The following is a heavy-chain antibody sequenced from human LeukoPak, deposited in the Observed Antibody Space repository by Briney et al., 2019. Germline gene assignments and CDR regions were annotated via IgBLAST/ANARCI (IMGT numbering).Heavy chain of an antibody. Sequence: GGSLRLSCAASGFTFSSYAMTWVREAPGKGVEWVSVISGRGGSTYYADSVKGRFTISRDNSKNTLYLQMNSLRADDTAVYYCANDREWDEYAEYDFWGQGTLVTVSS. CDR2: ISGRGGST. V-gene: IGHV3-23*01. D-gene: IGHD1-14*01. CDR3: ANDREWDEYAEYDF. J-gene: IGHJ4*02. CDR1: GFTFSSYA.